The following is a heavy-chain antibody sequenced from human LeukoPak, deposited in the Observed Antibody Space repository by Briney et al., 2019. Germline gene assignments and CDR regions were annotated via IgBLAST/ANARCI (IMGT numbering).Heavy chain of an antibody. CDR2: ISGSGGST. CDR3: AKRSNSGSYLYFDY. V-gene: IGHV3-23*01. D-gene: IGHD1-26*01. CDR1: GFTFSSYA. Sequence: GGSLRLSCAASGFTFSSYAMSWVRQAPGKGLEWVSAISGSGGSTYYADSVKGRFTIPRDNSKNTLYLQMNSLRAEDTAVYYCAKRSNSGSYLYFDYWGQGTLVTVSS. J-gene: IGHJ4*02.